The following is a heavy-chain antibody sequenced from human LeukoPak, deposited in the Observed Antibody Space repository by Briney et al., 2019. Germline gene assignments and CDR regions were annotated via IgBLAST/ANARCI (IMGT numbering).Heavy chain of an antibody. Sequence: SETLSLTCTVSGDSISTYYWSWIRQPPGKGLEWIGYIYYSGSTNYNPSLKSRVTISVDTSKNQFSLKLSSVTAADTAVYYCARSWQLVIDYWGQGTLVTVSS. J-gene: IGHJ4*02. CDR3: ARSWQLVIDY. CDR2: IYYSGST. V-gene: IGHV4-59*01. CDR1: GDSISTYY. D-gene: IGHD6-13*01.